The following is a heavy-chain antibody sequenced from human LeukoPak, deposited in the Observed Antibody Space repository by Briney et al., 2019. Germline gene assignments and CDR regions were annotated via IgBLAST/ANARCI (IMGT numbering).Heavy chain of an antibody. CDR3: ARVYPYCSSTSCYEAFDY. CDR2: INAGNGNT. D-gene: IGHD2-2*01. CDR1: GYTFTGYY. V-gene: IGHV1-3*01. J-gene: IGHJ4*02. Sequence: GASVKVSCKASGYTFTGYYMHWVRQAPGQGLEWMGWINAGNGNTKYSQKFQGRVTITRDTSASTAYMELSSLRSEDTAVYYCARVYPYCSSTSCYEAFDYWGQGTLVTVSS.